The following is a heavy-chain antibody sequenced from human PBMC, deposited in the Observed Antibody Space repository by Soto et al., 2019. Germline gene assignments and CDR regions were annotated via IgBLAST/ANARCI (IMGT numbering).Heavy chain of an antibody. V-gene: IGHV1-18*01. Sequence: QVQLVQYGDEVRKPGSSVKFSCKASGYIFVNYGIDWVLQALGPGIEWMGWSSPYRGITHYACKVQGRLTMTTDTSTSTAYMDLGCLTSDDTAVYYCSMVDNDITPTPQGVWGHGTTVTVSS. CDR2: SSPYRGIT. D-gene: IGHD2-8*01. J-gene: IGHJ6*02. CDR3: SMVDNDITPTPQGV. CDR1: GYIFVNYG.